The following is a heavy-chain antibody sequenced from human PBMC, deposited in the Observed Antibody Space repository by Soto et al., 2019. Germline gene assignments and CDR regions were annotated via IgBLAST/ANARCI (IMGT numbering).Heavy chain of an antibody. CDR3: ARDTYARIAAAGPGYAFDI. D-gene: IGHD6-13*01. Sequence: ASVKVSCKASGYTFTSYDINWVRQATGQGLEWMGWMNPNSGNTGYAQKFQGRVTMTRNTSISTAYMELSSLRSEDTAVYYCARDTYARIAAAGPGYAFDIWGQGTMVTVSS. CDR1: GYTFTSYD. J-gene: IGHJ3*02. CDR2: MNPNSGNT. V-gene: IGHV1-8*01.